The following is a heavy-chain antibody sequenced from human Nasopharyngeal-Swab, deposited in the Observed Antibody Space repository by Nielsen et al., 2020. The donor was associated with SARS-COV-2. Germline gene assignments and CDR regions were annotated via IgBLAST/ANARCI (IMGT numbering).Heavy chain of an antibody. J-gene: IGHJ4*02. CDR1: GGSISSDDYY. D-gene: IGHD5-12*01. V-gene: IGHV4-30-4*08. Sequence: SETLSLTCTVSGGSISSDDYYWSWIRQPPGKGLEWIGYIYYSGTTYYNPSLKSRVTISVDTSKNQFSLRLSSVTAADTATYYCARDPRSGYGLLIWGQGTLVTVSS. CDR2: IYYSGTT. CDR3: ARDPRSGYGLLI.